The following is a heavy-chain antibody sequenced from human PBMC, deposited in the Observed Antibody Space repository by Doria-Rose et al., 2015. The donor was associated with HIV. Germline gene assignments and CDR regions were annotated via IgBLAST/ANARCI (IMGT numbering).Heavy chain of an antibody. D-gene: IGHD6-13*01. CDR1: GVSLSSPGMG. CDR3: ARIKSSRWYHKYYLDF. J-gene: IGHJ4*02. Sequence: SGPVLVKPTETLTLTCTVSGVSLSSPGMGVSWIRQPPGKALEWLATLFSDDERSYTTSPKSRLTISRGTSKSQVVLTMTDMDPVDTATYYCARIKSSRWYHKYYLDFWGQGTLVIVSA. V-gene: IGHV2-26*01. CDR2: LFSDDER.